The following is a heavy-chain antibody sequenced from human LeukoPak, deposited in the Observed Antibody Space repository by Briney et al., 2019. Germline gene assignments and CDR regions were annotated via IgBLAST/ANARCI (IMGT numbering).Heavy chain of an antibody. CDR2: IYYSGST. CDR1: GGSISSGGYY. J-gene: IGHJ6*02. Sequence: SETLSLTYTVSGGSISSGGYYWSWIRQHPGKGLEWIGYIYYSGSTYYNPSLKSRVTISVDTSKNQFSLKLSSVTAADTAVYYCARVSYYDSSGYYYIYYYYGMDVWGQGTTVTVSS. D-gene: IGHD3-22*01. CDR3: ARVSYYDSSGYYYIYYYYGMDV. V-gene: IGHV4-31*03.